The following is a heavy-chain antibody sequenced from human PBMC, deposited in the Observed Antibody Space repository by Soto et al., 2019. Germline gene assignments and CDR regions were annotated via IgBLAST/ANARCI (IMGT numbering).Heavy chain of an antibody. CDR3: AREGNLGRWIQPLDS. V-gene: IGHV4-59*01. D-gene: IGHD2-2*03. CDR2: IHYNGNT. Sequence: LSVARSVGNDCSCRYSPNYIRKHPGKGLEWIGNIHYNGNTKYSPSLKSRVTMSVDTSKNHFSLKLISVTTADTAVYFCAREGNLGRWIQPLDSWGQGTLVTVSS. J-gene: IGHJ4*02. CDR1: NDCSCRYS.